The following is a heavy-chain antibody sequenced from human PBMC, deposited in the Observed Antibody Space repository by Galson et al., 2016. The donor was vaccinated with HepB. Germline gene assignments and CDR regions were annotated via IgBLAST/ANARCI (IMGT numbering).Heavy chain of an antibody. CDR3: AKAGGSYTSFDP. CDR2: ISYDGNTK. CDR1: GFTFSNYG. J-gene: IGHJ5*02. V-gene: IGHV3-30*18. D-gene: IGHD1-26*01. Sequence: LRLSCAASGFTFSNYGMHWVRQAPGKGLEWVAVISYDGNTKYYGDAVKGRFTISRDNSKNTLYLQLNSLRPDDTAVYFCAKAGGSYTSFDPWGQGTLVTVSS.